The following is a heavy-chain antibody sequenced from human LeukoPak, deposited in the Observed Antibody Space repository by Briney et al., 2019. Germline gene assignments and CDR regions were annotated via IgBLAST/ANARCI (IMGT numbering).Heavy chain of an antibody. V-gene: IGHV1-69*05. J-gene: IGHJ4*02. D-gene: IGHD2-2*01. CDR3: ASDRDPVGGPNFGAFDS. CDR1: GFTFSSYA. CDR2: LIPIFGIP. Sequence: PGRSLRLSCAASGFTFSSYAMHWVRQAPGQGLEWVGGLIPIFGIPNYAQKFQGRVTITTDESTNTAYMELSSLRSADTAIYYCASDRDPVGGPNFGAFDSWGQGTLVTVSS.